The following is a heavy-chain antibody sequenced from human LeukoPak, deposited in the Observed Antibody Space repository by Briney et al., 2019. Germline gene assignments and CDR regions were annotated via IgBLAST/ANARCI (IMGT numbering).Heavy chain of an antibody. CDR1: GYTFTSYG. Sequence: GASVKVSCKASGYTFTSYGISWVRQAPGQGLEWMGWISAYNGNTNYAQKLQGRVTMTTDTSTSTAYMELRSLRSDDTAVYYCARSLVVVVAATSTQYYYYGMDVWGQGTTVTVSS. CDR2: ISAYNGNT. J-gene: IGHJ6*02. D-gene: IGHD2-15*01. CDR3: ARSLVVVVAATSTQYYYYGMDV. V-gene: IGHV1-18*01.